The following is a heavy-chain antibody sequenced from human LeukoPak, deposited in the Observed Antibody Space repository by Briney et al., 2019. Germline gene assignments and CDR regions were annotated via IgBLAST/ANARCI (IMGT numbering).Heavy chain of an antibody. CDR1: GGSISSSSYY. D-gene: IGHD4-17*01. V-gene: IGHV4-39*01. J-gene: IGHJ5*01. Sequence: SETLSLTCTVSGGSISSSSYYWGWIRQPPGQGLEWIGNIYYSGSTYYNPSLKSRVTISVDTSKNQFSLKLNSVTAADTAVYFCARWARDYGDYWFDSWGRGTLVTVSS. CDR3: ARWARDYGDYWFDS. CDR2: IYYSGST.